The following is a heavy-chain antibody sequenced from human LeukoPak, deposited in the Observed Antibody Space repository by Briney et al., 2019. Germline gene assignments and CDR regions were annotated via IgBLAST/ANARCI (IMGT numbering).Heavy chain of an antibody. V-gene: IGHV4-34*01. CDR2: INLSGST. CDR1: GGSFSGYY. J-gene: IGHJ4*02. D-gene: IGHD3-22*01. CDR3: ARCVISWAYYDSSGYYTGVVYFDY. Sequence: NPSETLSLTCAVYGGSFSGYYWSWIRQPPGKGLEWIGEINLSGSTNSNPSLKRRVPISVDASNNQSSLKLSSVPTTVTAVYYCARCVISWAYYDSSGYYTGVVYFDYWGQGTLVTVSS.